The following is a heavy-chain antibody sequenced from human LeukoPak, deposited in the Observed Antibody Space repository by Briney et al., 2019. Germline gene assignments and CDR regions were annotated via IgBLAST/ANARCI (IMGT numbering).Heavy chain of an antibody. J-gene: IGHJ4*02. CDR3: GYTSNFCH. CDR1: GVSISGQW. CDR2: IKHDGSEE. V-gene: IGHV3-7*01. Sequence: GGSLRLSCVASGVSISGQWMNWVRQAPGQGLEWVANIKHDGSEEYYVDSVKGRFTISRDDGRNSVSLQMNSVRAEDTAVYYCGYTSNFCHWGQGTLVVVSS. D-gene: IGHD3-16*02.